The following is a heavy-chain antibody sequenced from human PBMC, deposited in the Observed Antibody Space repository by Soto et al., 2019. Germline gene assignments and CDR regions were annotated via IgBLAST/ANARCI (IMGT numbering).Heavy chain of an antibody. V-gene: IGHV1-18*01. CDR2: ISAYNGNT. J-gene: IGHJ4*02. Sequence: ASVKVSCKASGYTFTSYGISWVRQAPGQGLEGMGWISAYNGNTNYEQKLQGRITMTTDTSTSTAHTELRSLEPGDTAVYYLAVRSNGYNLDYWGQGTLVTVSS. CDR1: GYTFTSYG. CDR3: AVRSNGYNLDY. D-gene: IGHD2-8*01.